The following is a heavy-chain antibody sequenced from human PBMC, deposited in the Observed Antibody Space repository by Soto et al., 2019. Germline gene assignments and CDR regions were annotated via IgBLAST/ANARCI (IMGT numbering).Heavy chain of an antibody. V-gene: IGHV1-3*01. CDR1: GYTFTSYA. D-gene: IGHD2-15*01. J-gene: IGHJ5*02. Sequence: GASVKVSFKASGYTFTSYAMHWVRRAPGQRHEWMGWINAGNGNTKYSQKFQGRVTITRDTSASTAYMELSSLRSEDTAVYYCVVVVVAATVNWFDPWGQGTLVTVSS. CDR3: VVVVVAATVNWFDP. CDR2: INAGNGNT.